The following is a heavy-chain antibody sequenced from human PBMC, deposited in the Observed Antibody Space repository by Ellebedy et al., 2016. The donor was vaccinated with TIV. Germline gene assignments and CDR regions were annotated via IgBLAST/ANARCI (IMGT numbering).Heavy chain of an antibody. V-gene: IGHV3-33*01. CDR1: GFTFSNYA. CDR2: IWSDGDNK. J-gene: IGHJ6*02. D-gene: IGHD4-17*01. Sequence: PGGSLRLSCAASGFTFSNYAMQWVRQAPGKGLEWVALIWSDGDNKYYVDSVKGRFTISRDNSESTLFLHMNSLRAEDTAVYYCARAGYGDPYGLDVWGQGTTVTVSS. CDR3: ARAGYGDPYGLDV.